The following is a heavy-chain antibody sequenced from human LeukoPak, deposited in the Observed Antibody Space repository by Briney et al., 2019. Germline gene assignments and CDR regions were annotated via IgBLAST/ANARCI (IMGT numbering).Heavy chain of an antibody. D-gene: IGHD3-22*01. V-gene: IGHV4-4*07. J-gene: IGHJ4*02. CDR1: GDSINSYH. CDR2: IHMSGST. Sequence: PSETLSLTCTVSGDSINSYHWSWIRQPAGKGLEWIGRIHMSGSTNYNPSLRSRGAISMDNSKNQFSLKLKSVTAADTAVYYCARDDSSRDDSGGYHYWGQGTLVTISS. CDR3: ARDDSSRDDSGGYHY.